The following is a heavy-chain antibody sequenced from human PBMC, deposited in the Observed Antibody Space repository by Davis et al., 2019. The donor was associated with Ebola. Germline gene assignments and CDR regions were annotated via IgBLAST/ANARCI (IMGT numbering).Heavy chain of an antibody. V-gene: IGHV1-18*01. CDR2: ISAYNGNT. Sequence: AASVKVSCKASGYTFTSYGISWVRQAPGQGLEWMGWISAYNGNTNYAQKLQGRVTMTTDTSTSTAYMELSSLRSEDTAVYYCARGYVGYSYGPNYYYYGMDVWGQGTTVTVSS. CDR1: GYTFTSYG. D-gene: IGHD5-18*01. J-gene: IGHJ6*02. CDR3: ARGYVGYSYGPNYYYYGMDV.